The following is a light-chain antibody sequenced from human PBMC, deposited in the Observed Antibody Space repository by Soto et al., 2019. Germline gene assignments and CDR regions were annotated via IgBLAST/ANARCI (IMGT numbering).Light chain of an antibody. CDR1: RTISSW. V-gene: IGKV1-5*01. CDR3: QQYNSYWT. J-gene: IGKJ1*01. Sequence: DIQMTQSPSTLSASVGDRVTITCRASRTISSWLAWYQQKPGKAPKLLIYDASSLESGVPSRFSGSGSGTEFTLTTSSLQPDDFATYYCQQYNSYWTFGQGTKVEIK. CDR2: DAS.